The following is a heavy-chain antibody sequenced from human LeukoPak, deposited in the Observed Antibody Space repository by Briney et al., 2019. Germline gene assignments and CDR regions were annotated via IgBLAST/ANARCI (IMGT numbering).Heavy chain of an antibody. J-gene: IGHJ6*04. CDR2: INHSGST. CDR1: GGSFSGYY. V-gene: IGHV4-34*01. D-gene: IGHD2-15*01. CDR3: ASVSTVAALKHYYYYYGMDV. Sequence: SETLSLTCAVYGGSFSGYYWSWIRQPPGKGLEWTGEINHSGSTNYNPSLKSRVTISVDTSKNQFSLKLSSVTAADTAVYYCASVSTVAALKHYYYYYGMDVWGKGTTVTVSS.